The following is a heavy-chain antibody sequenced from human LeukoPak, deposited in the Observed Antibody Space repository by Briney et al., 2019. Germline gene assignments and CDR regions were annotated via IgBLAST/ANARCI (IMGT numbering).Heavy chain of an antibody. CDR3: ARGAYCSGGTCLQPKRYDY. D-gene: IGHD2-15*01. J-gene: IGHJ4*02. Sequence: ASVKVSCKASGYTYTGYYMHWVRQAPGQGLEWMGRINPNSGGTNYAQRFQGRVTMTRDTSISTAYMELSRLRSDDTAVYYCARGAYCSGGTCLQPKRYDYWGQGTLVTVSS. CDR1: GYTYTGYY. CDR2: INPNSGGT. V-gene: IGHV1-2*06.